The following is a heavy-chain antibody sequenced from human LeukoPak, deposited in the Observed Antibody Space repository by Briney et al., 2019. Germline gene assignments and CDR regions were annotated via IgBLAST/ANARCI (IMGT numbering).Heavy chain of an antibody. Sequence: GRSLRLSCAASGFTFDDYAMHWVRQAPGKGLEWVSGISWNSDNIGYADSVKGRFTISRDNAKNSLYLQMNSLRAEDTALYYCAKGFGHRVEMATISDYWGQGTLVTVSS. V-gene: IGHV3-9*01. D-gene: IGHD5-24*01. CDR3: AKGFGHRVEMATISDY. CDR1: GFTFDDYA. J-gene: IGHJ4*02. CDR2: ISWNSDNI.